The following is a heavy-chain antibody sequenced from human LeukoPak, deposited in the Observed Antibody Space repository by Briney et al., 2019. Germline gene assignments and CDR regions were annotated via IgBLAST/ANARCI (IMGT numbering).Heavy chain of an antibody. CDR1: GGSISSGSYY. CDR3: ARWVDTAMVYYFDY. CDR2: IYTSGST. V-gene: IGHV4-61*02. D-gene: IGHD5-18*01. Sequence: SETLSLTCGVSGGSISSGSYYWSWIRQPAGKGLEWIGRIYTSGSTNYNPSLKSRVTISVDTSKNQFSLKLSSVTAADTAVYYCARWVDTAMVYYFDYWGQGTLVTVSS. J-gene: IGHJ4*02.